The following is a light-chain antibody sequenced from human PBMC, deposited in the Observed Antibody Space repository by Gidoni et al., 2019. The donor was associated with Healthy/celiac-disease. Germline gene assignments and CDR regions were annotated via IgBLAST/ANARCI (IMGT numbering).Light chain of an antibody. CDR3: QQYNNWPYT. V-gene: IGKV3-15*01. Sequence: EIVITQYPATLSVSPGERATLSCRASQSVSSNLAWYQQKPGQAPMLLIYGASTRATGIPARFSGSGSGTEFTLTISSLQSEDFAVYYCQQYNNWPYTFGQGTKLEIK. CDR2: GAS. CDR1: QSVSSN. J-gene: IGKJ2*01.